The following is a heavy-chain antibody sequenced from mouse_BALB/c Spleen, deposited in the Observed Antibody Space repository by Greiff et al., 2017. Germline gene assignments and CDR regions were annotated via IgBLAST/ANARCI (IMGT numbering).Heavy chain of an antibody. CDR3: GRSDYAMDY. CDR2: INPGSGGT. J-gene: IGHJ4*01. CDR1: GYAFTNYL. V-gene: IGHV1-54*01. Sequence: QVQLQQSGAELVRPGTSVKVSCKASGYAFTNYLLEWVKQRPGQGLEWIGVINPGSGGTNYNEKFKGKATLTADKSSSTAYMQLSSLTSDDSAVYFCGRSDYAMDYWGQGTSVTVAS.